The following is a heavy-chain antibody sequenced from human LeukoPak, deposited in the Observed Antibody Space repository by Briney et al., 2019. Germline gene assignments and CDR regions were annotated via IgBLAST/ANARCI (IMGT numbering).Heavy chain of an antibody. J-gene: IGHJ4*02. V-gene: IGHV3-48*03. CDR3: ARVQSGHYYNY. CDR2: VSNSGGTI. D-gene: IGHD3-22*01. CDR1: GFTLSSYE. Sequence: GGSLRLSCAASGFTLSSYEMNWVRQAPGKGLEWVSYVSNSGGTIYYADSVKGRFTISRDNAENSLYLEMNSLRAEDTAVYYCARVQSGHYYNYWGQGTLVTVSS.